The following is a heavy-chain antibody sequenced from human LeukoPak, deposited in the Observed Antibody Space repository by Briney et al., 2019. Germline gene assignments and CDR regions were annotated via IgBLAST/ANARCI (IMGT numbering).Heavy chain of an antibody. J-gene: IGHJ3*02. CDR3: ARGREIKYYDYEWGKNFYTKVFDI. V-gene: IGHV4-34*01. CDR1: GGSFSGSL. CDR2: VNYIGVT. Sequence: PSETLSLTCAVSGGSFSGSLWTWIRQPPGKALEWIGEVNYIGVTDYNPSLGSRARISLDASKSQFSLKPNSAYGADTAVYYCARGREIKYYDYEWGKNFYTKVFDIWGQGTAVIVS. D-gene: IGHD3-16*01.